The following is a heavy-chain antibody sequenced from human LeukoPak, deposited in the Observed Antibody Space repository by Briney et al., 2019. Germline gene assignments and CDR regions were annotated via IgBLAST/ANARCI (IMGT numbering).Heavy chain of an antibody. CDR1: GGSFSGYY. CDR2: INHSGST. D-gene: IGHD6-19*01. Sequence: SETLSLTCAVYGGSFSGYYWSWIRQPPGKGLEWIGEINHSGSTNYNPSLKSRVTISVDTSKNQFSLKPSSVTAADTAVYYCARSIAVADNGDWFDPWGQGTLVTVSS. CDR3: ARSIAVADNGDWFDP. J-gene: IGHJ5*02. V-gene: IGHV4-34*01.